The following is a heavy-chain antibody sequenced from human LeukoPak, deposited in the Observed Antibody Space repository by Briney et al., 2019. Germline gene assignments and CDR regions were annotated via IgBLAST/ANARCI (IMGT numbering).Heavy chain of an antibody. CDR2: ISYDGSNK. Sequence: GGSLRLSCAASGFTFSSYAMHWVRQAPGKGLEWVAVISYDGSNKYYADSVKGRFTISRDNSKNTLYLQMNSLRAEDTAVYYCARGADIVVVPAAKARGYYFDYWGQGTLVTVSS. D-gene: IGHD2-2*01. J-gene: IGHJ4*02. CDR1: GFTFSSYA. V-gene: IGHV3-30-3*01. CDR3: ARGADIVVVPAAKARGYYFDY.